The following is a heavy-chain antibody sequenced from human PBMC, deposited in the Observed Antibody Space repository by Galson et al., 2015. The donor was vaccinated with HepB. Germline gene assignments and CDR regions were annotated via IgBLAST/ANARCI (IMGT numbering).Heavy chain of an antibody. D-gene: IGHD2-8*01. CDR1: GYTFTSYA. V-gene: IGHV1-3*01. Sequence: SVKVSCKASGYTFTSYAMHWVRQAPGQRLEWMGWINAGNGNTKYSQKFQGRVTITRDTSASTAYMELSSLRSEDTAVYYCARGTPTLDAIVWGWFDPWGQGTLVTVSS. J-gene: IGHJ5*02. CDR3: ARGTPTLDAIVWGWFDP. CDR2: INAGNGNT.